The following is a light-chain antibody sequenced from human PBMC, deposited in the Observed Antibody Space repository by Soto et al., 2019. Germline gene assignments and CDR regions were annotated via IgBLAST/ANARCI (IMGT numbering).Light chain of an antibody. Sequence: QSALTQHASVYGSPGQSITISCTGTSSDIGGYNYVSWYQQHPGNPPKLMIYEVSNRPSGVSNRFSGSKSGNTASLTISGLQAEDEADYYCSSHTTSNTQVFGGGTKVTVL. CDR3: SSHTTSNTQV. V-gene: IGLV2-14*01. J-gene: IGLJ3*02. CDR1: SSDIGGYNY. CDR2: EVS.